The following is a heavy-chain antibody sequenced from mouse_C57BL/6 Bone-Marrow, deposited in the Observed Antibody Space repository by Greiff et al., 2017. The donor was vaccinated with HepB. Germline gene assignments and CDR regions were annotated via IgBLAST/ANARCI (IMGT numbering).Heavy chain of an antibody. CDR3: AREGDFDV. CDR1: GYSITSGYS. V-gene: IGHV3-6*01. CDR2: ISYDGSK. J-gene: IGHJ1*03. Sequence: EVKLQESGPGLVKPSQSLSLTCSFTGYSITSGYSWNWFRPFPGNKLEWLGYISYDGSKNSNPTLNNRISITRDTSQNQFFLKLNSVTTEDTATYDCAREGDFDVWGTGTTVTVSS.